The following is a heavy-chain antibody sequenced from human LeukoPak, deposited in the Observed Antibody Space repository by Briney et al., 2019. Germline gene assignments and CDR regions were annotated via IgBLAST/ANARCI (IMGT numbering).Heavy chain of an antibody. V-gene: IGHV3-23*01. CDR2: LRGSGGSP. J-gene: IGHJ6*03. Sequence: GSLRLSCAASGFTFSNYGMNWVRQAPGKGLEWVSALRGSGGSPYYADSVKGRFTLSRDSSKNTLYLQMNSLRAEDTAVYYCAKTYSSSRAHYYYYYYMDVWGKGTTVTISS. D-gene: IGHD6-13*01. CDR3: AKTYSSSRAHYYYYYYMDV. CDR1: GFTFSNYG.